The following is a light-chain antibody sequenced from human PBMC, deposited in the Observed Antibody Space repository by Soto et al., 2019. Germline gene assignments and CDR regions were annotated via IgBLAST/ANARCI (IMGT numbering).Light chain of an antibody. V-gene: IGKV1-5*03. CDR2: KAS. CDR1: QSISNW. Sequence: DIQTTQSPSTLSASVGDRVTITCRASQSISNWLAWYQQKPGKAPKLLIYKASSLESGVPLRFSGSGSGTEFTLTISSLQPDDFATYYCQQYNTYWTFGQGTKVEIK. J-gene: IGKJ1*01. CDR3: QQYNTYWT.